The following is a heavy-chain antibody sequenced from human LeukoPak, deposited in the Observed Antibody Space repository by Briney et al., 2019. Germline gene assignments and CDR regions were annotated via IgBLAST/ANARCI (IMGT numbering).Heavy chain of an antibody. CDR3: ARDYGRRETYYYYYMDV. V-gene: IGHV3-11*04. CDR2: ISGSGSTI. CDR1: GFTFSDYY. D-gene: IGHD3-10*01. Sequence: GGSLRLSCAASGFTFSDYYMSWIRQAPGKGLEWVSYISGSGSTIYYADSVKGRFTISRDNAKNSLYLQMNSLGAEDTAVYYCARDYGRRETYYYYYMDVWGKGTTVTVSS. J-gene: IGHJ6*03.